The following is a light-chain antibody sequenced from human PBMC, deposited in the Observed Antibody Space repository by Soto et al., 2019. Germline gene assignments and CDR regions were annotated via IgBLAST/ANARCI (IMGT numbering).Light chain of an antibody. V-gene: IGKV3-20*01. CDR2: AAS. J-gene: IGKJ2*01. Sequence: IVLTQFPGTLSLSPGERATLSCRASQSVSSTYLAWYQQKAGQAPRLLIYAASSRATGIPDRFSGSGSGTDFTLTISRLEPEDFAVYYCQHYDTSPLYTFGQGTKLEI. CDR3: QHYDTSPLYT. CDR1: QSVSSTY.